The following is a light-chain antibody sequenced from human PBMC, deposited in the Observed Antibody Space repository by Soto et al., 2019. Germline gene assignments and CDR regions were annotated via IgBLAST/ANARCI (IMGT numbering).Light chain of an antibody. CDR1: SSDVGGYNY. J-gene: IGLJ1*01. V-gene: IGLV2-11*01. Sequence: QSVLTQPRSVSGSPGQSVTISCTGTSSDVGGYNYVSWYQQHPGKAPKVMIYDVTERPSGVPDRFSGSKSGNTASLTISGLQADDEADYYCCSYSGIFPPYVFGAGTKLTVL. CDR3: CSYSGIFPPYV. CDR2: DVT.